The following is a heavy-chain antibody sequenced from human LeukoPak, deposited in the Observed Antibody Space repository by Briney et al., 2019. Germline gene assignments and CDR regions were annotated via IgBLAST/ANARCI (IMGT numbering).Heavy chain of an antibody. D-gene: IGHD6-13*01. J-gene: IGHJ6*02. V-gene: IGHV5-51*01. CDR2: IYPDDSDT. Sequence: GESLKISCKGSGYSFTSYWIGWVRQMPGKGLEWMGIIYPDDSDTRYSPSFQGQVTISADKSISTAYLQWNSLKASDTAMYYCARHNGRARYSSSWYENGMDVWGQGTTVTVSS. CDR3: ARHNGRARYSSSWYENGMDV. CDR1: GYSFTSYW.